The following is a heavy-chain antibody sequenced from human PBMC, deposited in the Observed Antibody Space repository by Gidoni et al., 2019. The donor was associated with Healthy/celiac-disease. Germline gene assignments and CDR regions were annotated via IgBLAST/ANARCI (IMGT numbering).Heavy chain of an antibody. CDR2: IWYDGSNK. D-gene: IGHD2-8*01. CDR1: GFTFSSYG. Sequence: QVQLVESGGGVVQPGRSLRLSCAASGFTFSSYGMHWVRQAPGKGLEWVAVIWYDGSNKYYADSVKGRFTISRDNSKNTLYLQMNSLRAEDTAVYYCARVGVKNLDHYYYYGMDVWGQGTTVTVSS. J-gene: IGHJ6*02. V-gene: IGHV3-33*01. CDR3: ARVGVKNLDHYYYYGMDV.